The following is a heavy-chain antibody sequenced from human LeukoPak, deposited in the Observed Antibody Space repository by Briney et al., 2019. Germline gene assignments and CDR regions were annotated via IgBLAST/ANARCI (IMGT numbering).Heavy chain of an antibody. CDR1: GFTFSSYA. J-gene: IGHJ5*02. D-gene: IGHD3-9*01. CDR3: AKDLGTIFFQSNNWFDP. CDR2: ISGSGGST. Sequence: GGSLRLSCAASGFTFSSYAMSWVRQAPGKGLEWVSAISGSGGSTYYADSVKGRFTISRDNSKNTLYLQMNSLRAEATAVYYCAKDLGTIFFQSNNWFDPWGQGTLVTVSS. V-gene: IGHV3-23*01.